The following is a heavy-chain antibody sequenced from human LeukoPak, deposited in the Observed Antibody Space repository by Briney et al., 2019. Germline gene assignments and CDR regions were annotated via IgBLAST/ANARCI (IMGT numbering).Heavy chain of an antibody. CDR3: ARDIDAYYYDSSGYLNWFDP. V-gene: IGHV1-2*02. D-gene: IGHD3-22*01. J-gene: IGHJ5*02. Sequence: ASVKVSCKASGYTFTGYYMHWVRQAPGQGLEWMGWINPNSGGTNYAQKFQGRVTMTRDTSISTAYMELSRLRSDDTAVYYCARDIDAYYYDSSGYLNWFDPWGQGTLVTASS. CDR1: GYTFTGYY. CDR2: INPNSGGT.